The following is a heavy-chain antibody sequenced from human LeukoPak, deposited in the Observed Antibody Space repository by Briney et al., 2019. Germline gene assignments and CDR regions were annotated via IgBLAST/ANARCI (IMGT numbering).Heavy chain of an antibody. V-gene: IGHV3-21*04. J-gene: IGHJ3*02. Sequence: GGSLRLSCAASGFTFSSYNMNWVRQAPGKGLEWVSSITSGSSYIYYADSVKGRFTISRDNAKNSLYLQMNSLRAEDTALYYCARNPRIVVVTANFGDDAFDIWGQGTMVTVSS. CDR3: ARNPRIVVVTANFGDDAFDI. D-gene: IGHD2-21*02. CDR2: ITSGSSYI. CDR1: GFTFSSYN.